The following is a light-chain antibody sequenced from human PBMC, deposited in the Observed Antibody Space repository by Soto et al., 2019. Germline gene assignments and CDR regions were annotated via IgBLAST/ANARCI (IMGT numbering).Light chain of an antibody. Sequence: DIQMTQSPSTLSASVGDRVTITCRASQSISDWLAWYQQKPGKAPKLLIYKASSLESGVPSRFSGSGSGTEFTFTISSLQPDDFATYYCQQYNSYSETFGQGTKVEVK. CDR3: QQYNSYSET. V-gene: IGKV1-5*03. J-gene: IGKJ1*01. CDR1: QSISDW. CDR2: KAS.